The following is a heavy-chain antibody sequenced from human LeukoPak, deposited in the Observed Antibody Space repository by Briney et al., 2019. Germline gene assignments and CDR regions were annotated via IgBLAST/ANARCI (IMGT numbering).Heavy chain of an antibody. V-gene: IGHV1-8*01. CDR3: ATPMANTFDAFDI. CDR1: GYIFRNYD. CDR2: MNRENGNT. D-gene: IGHD5-24*01. J-gene: IGHJ3*02. Sequence: ASVKVSCKPSGYIFRNYDINWVRQAPGQGLEWMGWMNRENGNTGYAQKFHGRVTMTRHAPTNTAYMELTSLRSEDTAVYFCATPMANTFDAFDIWGQGSRATVSS.